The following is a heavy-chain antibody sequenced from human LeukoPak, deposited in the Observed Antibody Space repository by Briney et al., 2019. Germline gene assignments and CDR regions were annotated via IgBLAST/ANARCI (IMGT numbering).Heavy chain of an antibody. CDR1: GYTFTSYG. J-gene: IGHJ4*02. CDR2: ISAYNGNT. V-gene: IGHV1-18*01. D-gene: IGHD1-26*01. Sequence: ASVKVSCKASGYTFTSYGISWVRQAPGQGLEWMGWISAYNGNTNYAQKLQGRVTMTTDTSTSTAYMGLRSLRSDDTAVYYCARDRWELGPFDYWGQGTLVTVSS. CDR3: ARDRWELGPFDY.